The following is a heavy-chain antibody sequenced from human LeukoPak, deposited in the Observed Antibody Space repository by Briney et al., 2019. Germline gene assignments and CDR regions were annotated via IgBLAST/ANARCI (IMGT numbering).Heavy chain of an antibody. CDR3: AKLVHSATCY. CDR2: ISYSGANS. J-gene: IGHJ4*02. CDR1: GFTFSGSA. Sequence: TGGSLRLSCAASGFTFSGSAMSWVRQAPGEGLEWVSLISYSGANSYYTDSVRGRFTITRDNSKDTLFLQMNSLRAEDTAVYYCAKLVHSATCYWGQGTLVTVSA. V-gene: IGHV3-23*01. D-gene: IGHD1-1*01.